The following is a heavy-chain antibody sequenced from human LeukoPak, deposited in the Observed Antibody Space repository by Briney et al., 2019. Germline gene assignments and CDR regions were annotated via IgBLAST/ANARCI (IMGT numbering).Heavy chain of an antibody. CDR2: IYYSGST. V-gene: IGHV4-30-4*08. D-gene: IGHD3-9*01. CDR1: GGSISSGDYY. J-gene: IGHJ3*02. Sequence: SETLSLTCTVSGGSISSGDYYWSWIRQPPGKGLEWIGYIYYSGSTYYNPSLKSRVTISVDTSKNQFSLKLSSVTAADTAVYYCARQSKRDVLRYFDIWGQGTMVTVSS. CDR3: ARQSKRDVLRYFDI.